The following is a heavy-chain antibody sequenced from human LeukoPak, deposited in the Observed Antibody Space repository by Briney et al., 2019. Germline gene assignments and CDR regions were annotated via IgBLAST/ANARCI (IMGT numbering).Heavy chain of an antibody. Sequence: GASVKVTCKASGYTFTSYGISWVRQAPGQGLEWMGWISAYNGNTNYAQKLQGRVTMTTDTSTSTAYMELRSLRSDDTAVYYCARTVAAGYSSSYDPWGQGTLVTVSS. CDR2: ISAYNGNT. CDR1: GYTFTSYG. CDR3: ARTVAAGYSSSYDP. J-gene: IGHJ5*02. V-gene: IGHV1-18*01. D-gene: IGHD6-6*01.